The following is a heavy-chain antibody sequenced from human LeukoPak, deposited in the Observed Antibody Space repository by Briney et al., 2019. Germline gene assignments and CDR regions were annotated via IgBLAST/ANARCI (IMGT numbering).Heavy chain of an antibody. J-gene: IGHJ3*02. CDR1: GYSISSGYY. D-gene: IGHD3-3*01. CDR3: ARDLGWLLAFDI. Sequence: SETLSLTCAVSGYSISSGYYWGWIRQPPGKGLEWIGSIYHSGSTYYNPSLKSRVTISVDTSKNQFSLKLSSVTAADTAVYYCARDLGWLLAFDIWGQGTMVTVSS. V-gene: IGHV4-38-2*02. CDR2: IYHSGST.